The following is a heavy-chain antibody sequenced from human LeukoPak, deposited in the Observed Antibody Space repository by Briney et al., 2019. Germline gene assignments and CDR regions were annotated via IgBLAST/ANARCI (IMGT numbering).Heavy chain of an antibody. CDR2: INCNSGGT. D-gene: IGHD6-19*01. V-gene: IGHV1-2*02. CDR3: AREYSSGPN. Sequence: ASVKVSCKASGYTFTNYYMHWVRQAPGQELEWMGWINCNSGGTNYAQKFQARVTMTKDTSISTAYLELSRLTSDDTAIYYCAREYSSGPNWGQGTLVTVSS. CDR1: GYTFTNYY. J-gene: IGHJ4*02.